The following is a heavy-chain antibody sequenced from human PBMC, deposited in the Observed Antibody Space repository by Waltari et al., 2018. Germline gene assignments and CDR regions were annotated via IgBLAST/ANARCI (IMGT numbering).Heavy chain of an antibody. J-gene: IGHJ4*02. Sequence: EAQLVESGGGLVQPGRSLRLSCAASGFTFDDYAMHWVRQAPGKGLEWVSGISWNSGSIGYADSVKGRFTISRDNAKNSLYLQMNSLRAEDTALYYCAKDIGGELRGKDYWGQGTLVTVSS. CDR3: AKDIGGELRGKDY. CDR1: GFTFDDYA. D-gene: IGHD1-26*01. CDR2: ISWNSGSI. V-gene: IGHV3-9*01.